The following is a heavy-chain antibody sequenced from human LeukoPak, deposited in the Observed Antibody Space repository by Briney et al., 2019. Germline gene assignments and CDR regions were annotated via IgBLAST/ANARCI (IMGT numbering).Heavy chain of an antibody. D-gene: IGHD3-22*01. J-gene: IGHJ4*02. CDR3: AREPSFYYDSSSYYYYFDY. CDR2: IYTSGST. Sequence: PSETLSLTCTVSGGSISSYYWSWIRQPAGKGLEWIGRIYTSGSTNYNPSLKSRVTMSVDTSKNQFSLKLSSVTAADTAVYYCAREPSFYYDSSSYYYYFDYWGQGTLVTVSS. V-gene: IGHV4-4*07. CDR1: GGSISSYY.